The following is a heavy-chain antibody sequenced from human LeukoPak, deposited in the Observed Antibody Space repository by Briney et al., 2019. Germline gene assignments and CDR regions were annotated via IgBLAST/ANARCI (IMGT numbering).Heavy chain of an antibody. J-gene: IGHJ6*02. V-gene: IGHV3-21*01. CDR1: GFTFNTYA. D-gene: IGHD2-2*01. CDR2: ISSSSSYI. CDR3: ARGYCSSTSCYGYYYYGMDV. Sequence: GGSLRLSCAASGFTFNTYAMSWVRQAPGKGLEWVSSISSSSSYIYYADSVKGRFTISRDNAKNSLYLEMNSLRAEDTAVYYCARGYCSSTSCYGYYYYGMDVWGQGTTDTVSS.